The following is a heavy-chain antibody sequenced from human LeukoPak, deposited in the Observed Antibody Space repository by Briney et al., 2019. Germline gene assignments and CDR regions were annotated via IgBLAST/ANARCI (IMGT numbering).Heavy chain of an antibody. CDR2: IYYSGTT. D-gene: IGHD6-19*01. Sequence: SETLSLTCTVSGGSITNYYWSWIRQPPGKGLEWIGFIYYSGTTNYNPSLKTRPTVSMDTSKNQLSLTLTSVTAADTAVYYCARVGSGGAWFDFWGQGTLVSVSS. J-gene: IGHJ4*02. CDR1: GGSITNYY. CDR3: ARVGSGGAWFDF. V-gene: IGHV4-59*01.